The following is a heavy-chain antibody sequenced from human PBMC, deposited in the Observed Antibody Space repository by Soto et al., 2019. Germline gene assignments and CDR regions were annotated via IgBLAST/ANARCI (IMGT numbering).Heavy chain of an antibody. CDR2: ILVDGRT. CDR1: GFPCGSYD. CDR3: AKATATGGGAFDF. D-gene: IGHD2-8*02. J-gene: IGHJ3*01. V-gene: IGHV3-23*01. Sequence: GSLRLSCAASGFPCGSYDMTWVRQAPGKGLEWVSTILVDGRTFYVDSVKGRFTISRDNSRNTVYLQMNSLTAGDTALYYCAKATATGGGAFDFCGQGTMVTVSS.